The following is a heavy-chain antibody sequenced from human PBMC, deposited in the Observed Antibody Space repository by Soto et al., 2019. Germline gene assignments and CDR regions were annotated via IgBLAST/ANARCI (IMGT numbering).Heavy chain of an antibody. CDR2: IFHSGIT. D-gene: IGHD3-22*01. CDR3: ARDRYFYDSAGYYRTLDS. CDR1: GGSFNNDY. V-gene: IGHV4-59*01. J-gene: IGHJ5*01. Sequence: TLSLTCTISGGSFNNDYWTWIRQSPGKGLEWIGYIFHSGITDYNPSVKSRVTISIDKSKNLFSLKLTSVTAADTAVYYCARDRYFYDSAGYYRTLDSWGQGILVTVSS.